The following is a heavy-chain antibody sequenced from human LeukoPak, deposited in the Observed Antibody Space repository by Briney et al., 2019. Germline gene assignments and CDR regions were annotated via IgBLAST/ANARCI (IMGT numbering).Heavy chain of an antibody. CDR1: GFAFSTYD. CDR3: AKDRGSSGWYYFDY. J-gene: IGHJ4*02. CDR2: IGTAGDT. D-gene: IGHD6-19*01. V-gene: IGHV3-13*04. Sequence: GGSLRLSCAASGFAFSTYDMHWVRQPTGKGLEWVSAIGTAGDTYYAASVKGRFTISREDAKNSLYLQLNSLTAGDTAVYYCAKDRGSSGWYYFDYWGQGTLVTVSS.